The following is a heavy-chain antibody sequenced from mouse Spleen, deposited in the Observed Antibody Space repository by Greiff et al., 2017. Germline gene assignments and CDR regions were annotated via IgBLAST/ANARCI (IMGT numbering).Heavy chain of an antibody. CDR1: GFTFSDYG. CDR2: ISNLAYSI. Sequence: EVQVVESGGGLVKPGGSLKLSCAASGFTFSDYGMAWVRQAPGKGPEWVAFISNLAYSIYYADTVTGRFTISRENAKNTLYLEMSSLRSEDTAMYYCARQANWAWFAYWGQGTLVTVSA. CDR3: ARQANWAWFAY. J-gene: IGHJ3*01. D-gene: IGHD4-1*01. V-gene: IGHV5-15*01.